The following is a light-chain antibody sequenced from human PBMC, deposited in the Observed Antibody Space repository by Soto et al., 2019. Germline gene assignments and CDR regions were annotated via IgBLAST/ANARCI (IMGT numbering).Light chain of an antibody. CDR3: ATWDDSLYVV. Sequence: QSVLTQPPSASGTPGQTVIMSCSGSRFNIGRYSVNWYQQFPGAAPKLLIYNDEHRPSGVPDRFSGSKSGTSASLIISGVQSEDEGDYYCATWDDSLYVVFGGGTKLTVL. CDR1: RFNIGRYS. J-gene: IGLJ3*02. V-gene: IGLV1-44*01. CDR2: NDE.